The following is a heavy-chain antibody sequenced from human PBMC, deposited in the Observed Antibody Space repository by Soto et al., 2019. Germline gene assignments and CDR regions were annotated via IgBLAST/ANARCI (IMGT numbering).Heavy chain of an antibody. CDR1: GGTFSSYA. V-gene: IGHV1-69*13. CDR3: ARETAAAGPMSYYYGMDV. Sequence: ASVKVSCKASGGTFSSYAISWVRQAPGQGLEWMGGIIPIFGTANYAQKFQGRVTITADESTSTAYMELSSLRSEDTAVYYCARETAAAGPMSYYYGMDVWGQGTTVTVSS. D-gene: IGHD6-13*01. J-gene: IGHJ6*02. CDR2: IIPIFGTA.